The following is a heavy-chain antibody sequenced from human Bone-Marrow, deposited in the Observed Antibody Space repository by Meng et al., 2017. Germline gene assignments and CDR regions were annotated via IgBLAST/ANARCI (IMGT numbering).Heavy chain of an antibody. CDR3: ARGMILRAGAGIGLTPQSAYYFDY. D-gene: IGHD6-19*01. CDR2: IIPIFGTA. Sequence: SVKVSCKASGGTFSSYAISWVRQAPGQGLEWMGGIIPIFGTANYAQKFQGRVTITTDESTSTAYMELSSLRSEDTAVYYCARGMILRAGAGIGLTPQSAYYFDYWGQGTLVTVSS. J-gene: IGHJ4*02. CDR1: GGTFSSYA. V-gene: IGHV1-69*05.